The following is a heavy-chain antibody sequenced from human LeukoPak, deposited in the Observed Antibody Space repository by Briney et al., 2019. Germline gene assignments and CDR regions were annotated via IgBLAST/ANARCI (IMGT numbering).Heavy chain of an antibody. V-gene: IGHV3-23*01. Sequence: GRSLRLSCAASGFTFSSYGMHWVRQAPGKGLEWVAVISDSGGSTYYADSVKGRFTISRDNSKNTLYLQMNSLRAEDTAVYYCAKRTPYPTFDPWGQGTLVTVSS. CDR1: GFTFSSYG. CDR3: AKRTPYPTFDP. D-gene: IGHD1-14*01. J-gene: IGHJ5*02. CDR2: ISDSGGST.